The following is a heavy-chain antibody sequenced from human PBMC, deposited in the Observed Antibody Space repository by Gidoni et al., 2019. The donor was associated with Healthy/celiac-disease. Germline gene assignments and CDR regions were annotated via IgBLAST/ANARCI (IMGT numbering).Heavy chain of an antibody. CDR2: ISYDGSNK. V-gene: IGHV3-30*18. CDR1: GFTFSSYG. CDR3: AKVWHPEAGMDV. Sequence: QVQLVESGGGVVQPGRSLRLSCAASGFTFSSYGMHWVRQAPGKGLEWVAVISYDGSNKYYADSVKGRFTISRDNSKNTLYLQMNSLRAEDTAVYYCAKVWHPEAGMDVWGQGTTVTVSS. D-gene: IGHD2-21*01. J-gene: IGHJ6*02.